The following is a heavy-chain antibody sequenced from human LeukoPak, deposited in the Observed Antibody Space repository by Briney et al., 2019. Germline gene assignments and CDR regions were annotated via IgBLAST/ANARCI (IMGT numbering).Heavy chain of an antibody. J-gene: IGHJ4*02. CDR1: GGTFSSYA. Sequence: ASVKVSCKASGGTFSSYAISWVRQAPGQGLEWMGRIIPILGIANHAQKFQGRVTITADKSTSTAYMELSSLRSEDTAVYYCARDNDYDSSGYYLYYWGQGTLVTVSS. CDR2: IIPILGIA. CDR3: ARDNDYDSSGYYLYY. V-gene: IGHV1-69*04. D-gene: IGHD3-22*01.